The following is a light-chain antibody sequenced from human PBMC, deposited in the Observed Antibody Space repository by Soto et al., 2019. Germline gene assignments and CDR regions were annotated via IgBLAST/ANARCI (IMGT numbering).Light chain of an antibody. J-gene: IGLJ2*01. V-gene: IGLV2-14*01. CDR3: SSYTSRVV. CDR2: EVS. CDR1: SSDVGGYNY. Sequence: QSVRTQPASVSGSPGQSITISCTGTSSDVGGYNYVSWYQQHPGKAPKLMIYEVSNRPSGVSNRFSGSKSGNTASLTISGLQAEDEADYYCSSYTSRVVFGGGTQLTVL.